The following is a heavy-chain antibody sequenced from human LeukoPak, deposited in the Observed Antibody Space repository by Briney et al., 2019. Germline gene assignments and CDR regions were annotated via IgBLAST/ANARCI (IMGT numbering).Heavy chain of an antibody. Sequence: GGSLRLSCAASGFAFSRYGMHWVRQAPGKGLEGVAFIRFDGSNKYLADSVKGRFTISRDNSKNTLSLQTNSLRVEDTAVYYCAKDYYYGSGSPYYVDKWGQGTLVTVSS. CDR3: AKDYYYGSGSPYYVDK. D-gene: IGHD3-10*01. J-gene: IGHJ4*02. V-gene: IGHV3-30*02. CDR1: GFAFSRYG. CDR2: IRFDGSNK.